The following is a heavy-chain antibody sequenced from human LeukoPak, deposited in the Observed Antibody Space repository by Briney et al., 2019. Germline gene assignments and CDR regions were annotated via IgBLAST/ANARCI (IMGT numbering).Heavy chain of an antibody. V-gene: IGHV4-59*08. CDR1: GGSISTDY. CDR2: NYYSGST. D-gene: IGHD6-13*01. Sequence: SETLSLTCTVSGGSISTDYWNWIRQPPGKELEWVGYNYYSGSTNYNPSLKSRVTISVDTSTNQFSLRLSSVTAADTAIYYCARRKAATGIFDSWGQGILVTVSS. J-gene: IGHJ4*02. CDR3: ARRKAATGIFDS.